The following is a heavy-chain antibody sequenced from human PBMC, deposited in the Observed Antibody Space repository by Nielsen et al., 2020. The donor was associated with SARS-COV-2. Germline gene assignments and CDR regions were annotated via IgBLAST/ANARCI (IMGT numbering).Heavy chain of an antibody. CDR2: ISWNSGSI. V-gene: IGHV3-9*01. CDR3: AKVPQYSSGWDDAFDI. CDR1: GFTFDDYA. J-gene: IGHJ3*02. Sequence: GGSLRLSCAASGFTFDDYAMHWVRQAPGKGLEWVSGISWNSGSIGYADSVKGRFTISRDNAKNSLYLQMNSLRAEDTALYYCAKVPQYSSGWDDAFDIWGQGTMVTVSS. D-gene: IGHD6-19*01.